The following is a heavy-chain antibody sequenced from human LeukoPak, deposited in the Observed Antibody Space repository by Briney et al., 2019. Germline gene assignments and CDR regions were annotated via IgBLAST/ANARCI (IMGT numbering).Heavy chain of an antibody. CDR1: GLTFSKYA. V-gene: IGHV3-23*01. CDR3: AKDLGREVSDSSVDY. Sequence: PGGSLRLSCAASGLTFSKYAMSWVRQAPEKGLEWVSTISGSGGSTYYADSVKGRFTISRDNSKNTLYLQMNSLRAEDTAVYYCAKDLGREVSDSSVDYWGQGTLVTVSS. J-gene: IGHJ4*02. D-gene: IGHD3-16*01. CDR2: ISGSGGST.